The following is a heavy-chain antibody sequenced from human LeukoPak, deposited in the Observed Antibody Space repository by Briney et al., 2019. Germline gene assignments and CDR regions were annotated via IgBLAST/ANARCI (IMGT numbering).Heavy chain of an antibody. D-gene: IGHD3-22*01. J-gene: IGHJ4*02. CDR1: GGSVSSYY. Sequence: PSETLSLTCTVSGGSVSSYYWSWIRQPPGKGLEWIGYIYYSGSTNYNPTLKSRVTISVDTSKNQFSLKLSSVTAADTAVYYCARLQNYYDSSGYYYYFDYWGQGTLVTVSP. V-gene: IGHV4-59*02. CDR2: IYYSGST. CDR3: ARLQNYYDSSGYYYYFDY.